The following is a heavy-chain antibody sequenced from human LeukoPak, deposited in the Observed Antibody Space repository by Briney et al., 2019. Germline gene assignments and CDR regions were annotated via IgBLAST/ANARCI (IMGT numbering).Heavy chain of an antibody. D-gene: IGHD5-12*01. V-gene: IGHV3-7*02. Sequence: PGGSLRLSCAASGLTFSSHWMNWVRQAPGKGLEWVANIKQDGSEKYYLDSVKGRFTISRDNARNSLYLQMNSLRAEDTAVYYCARSEYSGDDIKGDYWGQGTLVTVSS. J-gene: IGHJ4*02. CDR2: IKQDGSEK. CDR1: GLTFSSHW. CDR3: ARSEYSGDDIKGDY.